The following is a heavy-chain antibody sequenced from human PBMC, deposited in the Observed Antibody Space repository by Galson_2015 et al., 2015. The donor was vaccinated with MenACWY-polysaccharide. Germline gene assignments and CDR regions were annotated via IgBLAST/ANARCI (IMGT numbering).Heavy chain of an antibody. CDR2: INTNTGNP. CDR1: GYTFASYS. Sequence: SVKVSCKASGYTFASYSVNWVRQAPGQGLEWMGWINTNTGNPRYAQGFTGRVVFSLDTSVSTAYLQLSSLKSEDTAVYYCARDPTPNVAAVPRVGFDCWGHAALVSVAS. J-gene: IGHJ4*03. CDR3: ARDPTPNVAAVPRVGFDC. V-gene: IGHV7-4-1*02. D-gene: IGHD4-17*01.